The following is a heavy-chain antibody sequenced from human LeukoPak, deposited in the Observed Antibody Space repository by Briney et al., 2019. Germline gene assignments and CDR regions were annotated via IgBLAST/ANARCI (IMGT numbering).Heavy chain of an antibody. J-gene: IGHJ4*02. CDR2: IKQDGSEK. D-gene: IGHD6-13*01. CDR1: GFTFSGFW. CDR3: TRTSVATAGDY. V-gene: IGHV3-7*04. Sequence: GGSLRLSCAASGFTFSGFWMTWVCQAPGKGLEWVANIKQDGSEKYYVDSVKGRFTISGDNAKNSLYLQMNSLRAEDTAVYYCTRTSVATAGDYWGQGTLVTVSS.